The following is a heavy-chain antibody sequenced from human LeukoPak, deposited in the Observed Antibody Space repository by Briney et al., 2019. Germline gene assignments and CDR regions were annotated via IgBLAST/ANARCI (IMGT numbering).Heavy chain of an antibody. V-gene: IGHV4-61*02. CDR2: VYNRGGT. Sequence: SETLSLTCTVSGGSGGSVSSGSYFWSWIRQPAGKGLEWIGRVYNRGGTNYNPSLKSRVSISIDTSKNHVSLRLNFVTAADTAVYYCARRRVGAFDDAFDIWGQGTMVTVSS. D-gene: IGHD3-10*01. CDR3: ARRRVGAFDDAFDI. J-gene: IGHJ3*02. CDR1: GGSGGSVSSGSYF.